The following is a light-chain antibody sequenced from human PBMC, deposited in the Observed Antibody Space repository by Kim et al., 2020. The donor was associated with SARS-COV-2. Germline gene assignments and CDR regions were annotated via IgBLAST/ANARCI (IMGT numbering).Light chain of an antibody. J-gene: IGLJ3*02. CDR1: IGAVTSGHS. V-gene: IGLV7-46*01. CDR2: DTS. CDR3: LLAYSGTRPWV. Sequence: QAVVTQEPSLTVSPGGIVTLTCGSSIGAVTSGHSPYWFQQKPGQAPRTLIYDTSNKYSWTPARFSGSLLGGKAALTLSGAQPEDEAEYYCLLAYSGTRPWVFGGGTKLTVL.